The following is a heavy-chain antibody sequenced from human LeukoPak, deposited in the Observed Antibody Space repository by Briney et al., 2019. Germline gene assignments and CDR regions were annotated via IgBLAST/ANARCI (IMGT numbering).Heavy chain of an antibody. CDR3: ARIGDYGDSSYYFDY. CDR1: GFTFSSYS. CDR2: ISSSSSYI. D-gene: IGHD4-17*01. J-gene: IGHJ4*02. Sequence: GGSLRLSCAASGFTFSSYSMNWVRQAPGKGLEWVSSISSSSSYIYYADSVKGRFTISRDNAKNSLYLQMNRLRAEDTAVYYCARIGDYGDSSYYFDYWGQGTLVTVSS. V-gene: IGHV3-21*01.